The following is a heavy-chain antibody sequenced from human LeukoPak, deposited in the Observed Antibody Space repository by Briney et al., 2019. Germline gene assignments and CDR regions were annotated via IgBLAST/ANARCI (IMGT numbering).Heavy chain of an antibody. CDR1: GFTFSTHA. V-gene: IGHV3-30*04. Sequence: GGSLRLSCAASGFTFSTHAMHWVRQAPGKGLEWVAVISSDGSNKFYLDSVKGRFTISRDNSKNTLDLQMNSLRGEDTAVYYCARDSRTAAGTFDYWGQGILVTVSS. D-gene: IGHD6-13*01. CDR3: ARDSRTAAGTFDY. J-gene: IGHJ4*02. CDR2: ISSDGSNK.